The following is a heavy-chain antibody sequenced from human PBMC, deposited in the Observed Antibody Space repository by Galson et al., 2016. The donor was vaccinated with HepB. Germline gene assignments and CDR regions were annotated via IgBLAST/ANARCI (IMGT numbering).Heavy chain of an antibody. V-gene: IGHV5-51*01. Sequence: QSGAEVKKPGESLKISCRGSGYTFDTYWIGWVRQMPGKGLEWMGIIYPGDFDIRYSPPFQGQVTISVDKSISTAYQQWSSLTASDTAMYSCTRSLTGSYDFWGAIYNYYALVVWGQGTTVTGS. CDR1: GYTFDTYW. CDR3: TRSLTGSYDFWGAIYNYYALVV. J-gene: IGHJ6*02. D-gene: IGHD3-3*01. CDR2: IYPGDFDI.